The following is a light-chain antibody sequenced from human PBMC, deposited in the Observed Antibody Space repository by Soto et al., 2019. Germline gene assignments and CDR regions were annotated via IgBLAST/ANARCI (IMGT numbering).Light chain of an antibody. CDR2: AAS. CDR1: PSITSY. J-gene: IGKJ4*01. V-gene: IGKV1-39*01. Sequence: DIQMTQSPSSLSASVGDRVTIACRASPSITSYFNWIQQKPGKVRQLLIYAASLLQSGVPARFSGSVSGTDCALTISSLQHDDFATYDCQQRYRTPLAFVGGTKVEIK. CDR3: QQRYRTPLA.